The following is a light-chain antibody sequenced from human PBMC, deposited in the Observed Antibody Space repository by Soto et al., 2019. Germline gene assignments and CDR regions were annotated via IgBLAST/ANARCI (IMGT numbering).Light chain of an antibody. J-gene: IGKJ2*01. CDR1: SSSKW. V-gene: IGKV1-5*01. CDR3: QLATDFT. CDR2: DVS. Sequence: VHMSQCPSNLADSVGDTVTMTCRSSSKWLAWYQKKPGKAPKLLIYDVSNLERGVPPRFSGSTSGAESTLTITGLQPDDLGTYYCQLATDFTFGQGTKVDI.